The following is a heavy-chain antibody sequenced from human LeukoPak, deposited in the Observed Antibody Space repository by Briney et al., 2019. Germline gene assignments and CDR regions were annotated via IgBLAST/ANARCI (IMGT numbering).Heavy chain of an antibody. Sequence: PSETLSLTCTVSGGSISSSSYYWGWIRQPPGKGLEWIGSIYYSGSTYYNPSLKSRVTISVDTSKNQFSLKLSSVTAADTAVYYCASSGWYPKGDSGYYGMDVWGQGTTVTVSS. D-gene: IGHD6-19*01. V-gene: IGHV4-39*01. CDR3: ASSGWYPKGDSGYYGMDV. CDR1: GGSISSSSYY. J-gene: IGHJ6*02. CDR2: IYYSGST.